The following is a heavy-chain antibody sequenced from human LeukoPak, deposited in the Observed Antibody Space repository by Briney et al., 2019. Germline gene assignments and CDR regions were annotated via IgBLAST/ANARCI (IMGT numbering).Heavy chain of an antibody. CDR2: INYNRAIT. D-gene: IGHD3-3*02. J-gene: IGHJ4*02. V-gene: IGHV3-20*04. CDR1: GFTFVDYG. CDR3: ARDRLGPSFSVSHFDL. Sequence: PGGSLRLSCATSGFTFVDYGLSWVRRAPGKGLEWLCAINYNRAITDYADSVKGRFTISRGNAKNSLYLRMDSLRAEDTALYYCARDRLGPSFSVSHFDLWGQGTLVTVSS.